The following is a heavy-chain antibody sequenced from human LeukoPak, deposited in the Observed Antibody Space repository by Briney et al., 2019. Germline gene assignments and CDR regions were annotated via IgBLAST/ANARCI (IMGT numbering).Heavy chain of an antibody. Sequence: PSETLSLTCTVSGGSISSYYWSWIRQPPGKGLEWIGYIYYSGSTNYNPSLKSRVTISVDTSKNQFSLKLSSVTAADTAVYYCASRRQSGDFDYWGQGTLVTVSS. CDR2: IYYSGST. J-gene: IGHJ4*02. CDR3: ASRRQSGDFDY. D-gene: IGHD6-6*01. V-gene: IGHV4-59*01. CDR1: GGSISSYY.